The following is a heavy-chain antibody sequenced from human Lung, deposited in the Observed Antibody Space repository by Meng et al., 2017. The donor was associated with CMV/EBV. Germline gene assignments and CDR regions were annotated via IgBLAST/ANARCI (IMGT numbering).Heavy chain of an antibody. Sequence: ASVKVSCKAYGYSFNSYIISWVRQAPGQGLEWMGWVNSYTGDTDYAQQFQERITMTTDTSTTTVYMELRSLRTDDTAAYYCARISMIRGIIITGGFDPWGQGTTVTVSS. D-gene: IGHD3-10*01. J-gene: IGHJ5*02. V-gene: IGHV1-18*01. CDR2: VNSYTGDT. CDR3: ARISMIRGIIITGGFDP. CDR1: GYSFNSYI.